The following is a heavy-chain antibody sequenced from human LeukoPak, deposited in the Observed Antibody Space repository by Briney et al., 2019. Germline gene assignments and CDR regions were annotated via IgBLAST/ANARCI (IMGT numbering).Heavy chain of an antibody. CDR2: IYYSGST. J-gene: IGHJ4*02. CDR1: GGSINKYY. Sequence: SETLSLTCTVSGGSINKYYWSWIRQPPGKGLEWIGYIYYSGSTKYNPSLKTRVTISVDTSKNQVSLKLNSVTAADTAVYYCARHGRIAEAVILASWGRGTLVTVSS. V-gene: IGHV4-59*08. CDR3: ARHGRIAEAVILAS. D-gene: IGHD6-19*01.